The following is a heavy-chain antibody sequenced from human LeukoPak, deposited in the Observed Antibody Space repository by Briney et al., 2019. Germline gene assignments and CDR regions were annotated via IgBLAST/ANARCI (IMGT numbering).Heavy chain of an antibody. CDR2: IYYSGST. CDR1: GGSISSSSYY. CDR3: ASGVVVIAARTFDY. V-gene: IGHV4-39*01. Sequence: SETLSLTCTVSGGSISSSSYYWGWIRQPPGKGLEWIGSIYYSGSTYYNPSLKSRVTISVDTSKNQFSPKLSSVTAADTAVYYCASGVVVIAARTFDYWGQGTLVTVSS. J-gene: IGHJ4*02. D-gene: IGHD2-15*01.